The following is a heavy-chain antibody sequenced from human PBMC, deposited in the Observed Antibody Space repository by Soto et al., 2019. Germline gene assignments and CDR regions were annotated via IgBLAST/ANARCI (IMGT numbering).Heavy chain of an antibody. V-gene: IGHV1-2*02. CDR3: ARDLIVDGPDNYAMDV. D-gene: IGHD3-22*01. CDR2: SNPNSSGT. CDR1: GYSLSSNY. Sequence: EASVKVSCKASGYSLSSNYIHWVRQAPGHGLEWLGWSNPNSSGTVYAQKFQGRVTMTRDTSLTTVYMQLNRLTAADTAVYYCARDLIVDGPDNYAMDVWGQGTTVTVSS. J-gene: IGHJ6*02.